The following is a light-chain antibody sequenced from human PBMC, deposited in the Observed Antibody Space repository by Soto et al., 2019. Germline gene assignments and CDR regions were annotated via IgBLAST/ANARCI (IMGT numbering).Light chain of an antibody. CDR1: SSDVGLYDY. V-gene: IGLV2-14*01. CDR3: SSYTSDSYYV. CDR2: AVS. Sequence: QSALAQPASVSGSPGRSTTISCTGTSSDVGLYDYVSWYQQHPGKAPQLMIYAVSNRPSGVSNRFSASKSGNTASLFISGLQAEDEADYYCSSYTSDSYYVFGSGTKVTVL. J-gene: IGLJ1*01.